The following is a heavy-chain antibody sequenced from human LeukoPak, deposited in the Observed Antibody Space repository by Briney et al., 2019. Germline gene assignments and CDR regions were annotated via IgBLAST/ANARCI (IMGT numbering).Heavy chain of an antibody. J-gene: IGHJ5*02. Sequence: GGSLRLSCAASGFTFSSYWMSWVRQAPGKGLEWVANINQDGSEKYYVDSVKGRFTISRDNAKKALYLQMDSLRAEDTAVYYCARDDGYQLLSWFDTWGQGTVVTVSS. CDR3: ARDDGYQLLSWFDT. V-gene: IGHV3-7*01. CDR1: GFTFSSYW. D-gene: IGHD2-2*01. CDR2: INQDGSEK.